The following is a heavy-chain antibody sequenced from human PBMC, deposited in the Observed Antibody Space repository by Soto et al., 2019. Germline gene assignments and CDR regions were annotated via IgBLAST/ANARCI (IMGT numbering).Heavy chain of an antibody. CDR2: ISAYNGNT. CDR3: ARHHYYYDSSGYDGYYFDY. J-gene: IGHJ4*02. V-gene: IGHV1-18*01. CDR1: GYTFTSYG. Sequence: QVQLVQSGAEVKKPGASVKVSCKASGYTFTSYGISWVRQAPGQGLEWMGWISAYNGNTNYAQKLQGRVTMTTDTSTSTAYMELRSLRSDDTAVYYCARHHYYYDSSGYDGYYFDYWGQGTLVTVSS. D-gene: IGHD3-22*01.